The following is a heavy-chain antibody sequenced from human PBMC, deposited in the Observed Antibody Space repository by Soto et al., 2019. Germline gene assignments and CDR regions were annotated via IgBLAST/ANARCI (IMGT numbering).Heavy chain of an antibody. D-gene: IGHD3-22*01. Sequence: CAVAGGQIRSHGVRRVSTEQGKGLEWVAVISYEGSNKYYADSVKGRFTISRDNSKNTLYLQMNSLRAEDTAVYYCAKDLYCYDSSGYSNDGFDIWGQGTLV. J-gene: IGHJ3*02. CDR1: GGQIRSHG. CDR3: AKDLYCYDSSGYSNDGFDI. V-gene: IGHV3-30*18. CDR2: ISYEGSNK.